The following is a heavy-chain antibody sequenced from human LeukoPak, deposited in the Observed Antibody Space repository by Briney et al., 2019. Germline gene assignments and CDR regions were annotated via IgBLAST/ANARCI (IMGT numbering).Heavy chain of an antibody. J-gene: IGHJ4*02. D-gene: IGHD4-17*01. CDR3: ATASARDYGDYYGGTYFDY. CDR2: FDPEDGET. Sequence: GASVKVSCKVSGYTLTELSMHWVRQAPGKGLEWMGGFDPEDGETIYAQKFQGRVTMTEDTSTDTAYMELSSLRSEDTAVYYCATASARDYGDYYGGTYFDYWGQGTLVTVSS. V-gene: IGHV1-24*01. CDR1: GYTLTELS.